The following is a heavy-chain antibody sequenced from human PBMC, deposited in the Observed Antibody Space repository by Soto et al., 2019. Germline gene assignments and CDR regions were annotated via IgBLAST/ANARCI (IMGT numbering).Heavy chain of an antibody. V-gene: IGHV4-39*01. D-gene: IGHD5-12*01. J-gene: IGHJ3*02. Sequence: SGTLSLTCTVSGGSISSSSYYWGWIRQPPGKGLEWIGSIYYSGSTYYNPSLKSRVTISVDTSKNQFSLKLSSVTAADTAVYYCARLGSGYDYDAFDIWGQGTMVNVSS. CDR1: GGSISSSSYY. CDR2: IYYSGST. CDR3: ARLGSGYDYDAFDI.